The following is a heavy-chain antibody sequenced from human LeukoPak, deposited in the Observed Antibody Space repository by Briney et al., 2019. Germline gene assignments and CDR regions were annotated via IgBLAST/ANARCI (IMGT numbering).Heavy chain of an antibody. CDR1: GYSFTAYY. J-gene: IGHJ3*02. CDR3: ARDMGTGRAFDI. Sequence: ASVRVSCKASGYSFTAYYMHWVRQAPGQGLEWTGWINPNSGDTNYAQNFQGRVTMTRDTSISTAYMELSRLKSDDTALYYCARDMGTGRAFDIWGQGTKVTVSS. V-gene: IGHV1-2*02. CDR2: INPNSGDT. D-gene: IGHD1-1*01.